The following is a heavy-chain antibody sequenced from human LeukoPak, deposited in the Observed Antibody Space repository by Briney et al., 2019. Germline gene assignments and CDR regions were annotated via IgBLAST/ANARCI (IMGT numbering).Heavy chain of an antibody. J-gene: IGHJ4*02. CDR3: AKDACSGGSCYSDY. D-gene: IGHD2-15*01. CDR1: GFTFSSYS. CDR2: ISSSSSYI. V-gene: IGHV3-21*04. Sequence: GGSLRLSCAASGFTFSSYSMNWVRQAPGKGLEWVSSISSSSSYIYYADSVKGRFTISRDNAKNSLYLQMNSLRAEDTAVYYCAKDACSGGSCYSDYWGQGTLVTVSS.